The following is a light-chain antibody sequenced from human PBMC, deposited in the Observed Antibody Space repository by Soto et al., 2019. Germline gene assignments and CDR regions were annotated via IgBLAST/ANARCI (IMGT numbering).Light chain of an antibody. Sequence: QSALTQPPSASGSPGQSVTISCTGTPSDVGGSNSVSWYQQHPGKAPNLMIYDVNKRPSGVPDRFSGSKSGNTASLTVSGLQAADAAYYFCSSYAPSDVVFGGGTKVTVL. CDR2: DVN. J-gene: IGLJ2*01. CDR3: SSYAPSDVV. CDR1: PSDVGGSNS. V-gene: IGLV2-8*01.